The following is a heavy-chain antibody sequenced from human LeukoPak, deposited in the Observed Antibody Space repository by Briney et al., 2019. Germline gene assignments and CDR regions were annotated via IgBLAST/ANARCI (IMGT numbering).Heavy chain of an antibody. D-gene: IGHD3-22*01. Sequence: SETLSLTCTVSSGSISGYYWSWIRQPPGKGLEWIGYFYYSGGTNYNPSLKNQVTISIDTSKNQFSLKLSSVTAADTAVYYCARDFYDSPLDYWGQGTLVTVSS. J-gene: IGHJ4*02. CDR1: SGSISGYY. CDR3: ARDFYDSPLDY. CDR2: FYYSGGT. V-gene: IGHV4-59*12.